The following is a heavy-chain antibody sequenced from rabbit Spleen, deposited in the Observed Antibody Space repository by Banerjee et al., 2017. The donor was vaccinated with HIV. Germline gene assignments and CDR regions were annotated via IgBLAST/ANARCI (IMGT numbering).Heavy chain of an antibody. V-gene: IGHV1S45*01. CDR1: GFDFSDSYD. J-gene: IGHJ3*01. CDR2: IYTGSGDT. CDR3: ARGIPYGFAGDTYPPYAMDL. Sequence: QEQLVESGGGLVQPEGSLTLTCKASGFDFSDSYDMCWVRQAPGKGLEWIGYIYTGSGDTAYASWAKGRFTISKPSSTTVTLKMTSLTAADTATYFCARGIPYGFAGDTYPPYAMDLWGPGTLVTVS. D-gene: IGHD6-1*01.